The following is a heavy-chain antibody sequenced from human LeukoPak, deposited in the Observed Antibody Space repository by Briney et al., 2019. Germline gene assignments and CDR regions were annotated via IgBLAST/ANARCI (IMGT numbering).Heavy chain of an antibody. CDR3: ARSSGVFGVVRPKNWFDP. D-gene: IGHD3-3*01. V-gene: IGHV3-21*01. J-gene: IGHJ5*02. CDR2: ISSSSSYI. CDR1: GFTFSSYS. Sequence: GGSLRLSCAASGFTFSSYSMNWVRQAPGKGLEWVSSISSSSSYIYYADSVKGRFTISRDNAKNSLYLQMNSLRAEDTAVYYCARSSGVFGVVRPKNWFDPWGQGTLVTVSS.